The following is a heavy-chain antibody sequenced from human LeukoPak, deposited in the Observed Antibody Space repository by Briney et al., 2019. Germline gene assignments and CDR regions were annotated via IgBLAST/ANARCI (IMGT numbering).Heavy chain of an antibody. D-gene: IGHD2-8*01. V-gene: IGHV3-33*06. CDR3: ANPTTGRGGFLTNC. CDR1: GFTFSSYG. Sequence: AGSLRLSCVASGFTFSSYGMHWVRQATGKGLEWVALMWDDGSSKYYGDSVKGRFSVSRDNSSNTLYLQIHSLRADETAAYFCANPTTGRGGFLTNCCGQAPLATASS. J-gene: IGHJ4*02. CDR2: MWDDGSSK.